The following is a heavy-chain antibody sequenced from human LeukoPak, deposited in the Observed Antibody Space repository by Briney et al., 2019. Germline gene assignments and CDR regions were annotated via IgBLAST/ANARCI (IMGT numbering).Heavy chain of an antibody. CDR1: GGSISSYY. D-gene: IGHD3-22*01. Sequence: SETLSLTCTVSGGSISSYYWSWIRQPAGKGLEWIGRIYTSGSTNYNPSLKSRVTMSVDTSKNQFSLKLSSVTAADTAVYYCXXXXYXSSAKRWFDPWGQGTLVTVSS. V-gene: IGHV4-4*07. CDR3: XXXXYXSSAKRWFDP. J-gene: IGHJ5*02. CDR2: IYTSGST.